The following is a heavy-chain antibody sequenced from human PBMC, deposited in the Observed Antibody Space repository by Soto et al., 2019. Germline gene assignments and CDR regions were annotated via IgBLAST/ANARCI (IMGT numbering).Heavy chain of an antibody. CDR3: ARAQIPHWFDP. D-gene: IGHD2-21*01. J-gene: IGHJ5*02. CDR1: GGSISSGGDS. CDR2: IYHSGSA. V-gene: IGHV4-30-2*01. Sequence: QLQLQESGSGLVRPSETLSLTCTVSGGSISSGGDSCSWIRQAPGKGLEWIGYIYHSGSAIYNPSLKSRVTMSADRSKKQFSLRLNSVTAADTAVYYCARAQIPHWFDPWGQGILVTVSP.